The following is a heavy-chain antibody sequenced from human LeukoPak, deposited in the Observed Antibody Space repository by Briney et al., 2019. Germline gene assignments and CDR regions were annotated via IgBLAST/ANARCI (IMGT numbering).Heavy chain of an antibody. CDR2: IYSGGGT. D-gene: IGHD1-26*01. CDR3: AGDSEYSGSFSI. Sequence: GGSLRLSCAASGFTVSDNYMSWVRQAPGKGLEWVSVIYSGGGTYYADSVKGRFTISRDNSKNTLYLQMNSLRAEDTAVYYCAGDSEYSGSFSIWGQGTMVTVSS. V-gene: IGHV3-66*01. CDR1: GFTVSDNY. J-gene: IGHJ3*02.